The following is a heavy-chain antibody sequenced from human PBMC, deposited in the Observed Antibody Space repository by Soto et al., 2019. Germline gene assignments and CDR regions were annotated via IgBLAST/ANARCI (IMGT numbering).Heavy chain of an antibody. CDR2: ISYDGSNK. CDR3: AKDGGRPYYYDSSGYYLFFDY. CDR1: GFNFSSYG. V-gene: IGHV3-30*18. Sequence: GGSLRLSCAASGFNFSSYGMHWVRQDPGKGLEWVAVISYDGSNKYYADSVKGRFTISRDNSKNTLYLQMNSLRAEDTAVYYCAKDGGRPYYYDSSGYYLFFDYWGQGTLVTVSS. J-gene: IGHJ4*02. D-gene: IGHD3-22*01.